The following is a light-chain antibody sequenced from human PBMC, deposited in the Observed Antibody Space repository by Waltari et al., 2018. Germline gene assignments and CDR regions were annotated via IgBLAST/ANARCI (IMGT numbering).Light chain of an antibody. CDR2: DSS. Sequence: ELLMMQSPATLSVSAGERVTLFCRASQTLRNNLAWYQQKPGRAPRLRIFDSSTRATCISSRFSGSGSGTEFTLTIIRLPSEDSAVYYCQHYNIGTWTFGQGTKVEIK. CDR1: QTLRNN. V-gene: IGKV3-15*01. J-gene: IGKJ1*01. CDR3: QHYNIGTWT.